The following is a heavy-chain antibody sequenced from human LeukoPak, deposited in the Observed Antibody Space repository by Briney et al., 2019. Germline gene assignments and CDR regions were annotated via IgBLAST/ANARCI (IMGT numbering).Heavy chain of an antibody. CDR1: GFTFSSYA. D-gene: IGHD3-16*02. Sequence: GGSLRLSCAASGFTFSSYAMHWVRQAPGKGLEWVAVIWYDGSNKYYADSVKGRFTISRDNSKNTLYLQMNSLRAEDTAVYYCARGQDYDYVWGSYRYLYYFDYWGQGTLVTVSS. CDR2: IWYDGSNK. J-gene: IGHJ4*02. V-gene: IGHV3-33*08. CDR3: ARGQDYDYVWGSYRYLYYFDY.